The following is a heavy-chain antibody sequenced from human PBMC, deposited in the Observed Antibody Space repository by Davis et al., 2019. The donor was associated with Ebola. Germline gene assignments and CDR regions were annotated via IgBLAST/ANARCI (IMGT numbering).Heavy chain of an antibody. CDR1: GFTFSSYS. J-gene: IGHJ6*02. D-gene: IGHD5-18*01. Sequence: PGGSLRLSCAASGFTFSSYSMNWVRQAPGKGLEWVSSISSSSSYIYYADSVKGRFTISRDNAKNSLYLQMNSLRAEDTAVYYCARFGGKYSYGAYYYYYGMDVWGQGTTVTVSS. CDR3: ARFGGKYSYGAYYYYYGMDV. V-gene: IGHV3-21*01. CDR2: ISSSSSYI.